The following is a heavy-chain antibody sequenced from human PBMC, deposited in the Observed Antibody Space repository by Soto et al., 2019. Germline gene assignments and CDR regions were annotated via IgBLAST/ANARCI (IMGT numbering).Heavy chain of an antibody. CDR2: FNPILSFS. V-gene: IGHV1-69*02. D-gene: IGHD3-10*01. J-gene: IGHJ4*02. CDR3: ATSFGSGSRAFDY. Sequence: QVQLVQSGAEVKKPGSSVKVSCKASGDTFNFYTINWVRQAPGLGLEWMGRFNPILSFSNSALKFQGRVTLTADKSPSTAYMVLSSLRSEDTAVYYCATSFGSGSRAFDYWVQGALVTVSS. CDR1: GDTFNFYT.